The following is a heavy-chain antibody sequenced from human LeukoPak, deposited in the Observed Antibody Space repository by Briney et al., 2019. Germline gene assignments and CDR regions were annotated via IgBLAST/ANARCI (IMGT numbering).Heavy chain of an antibody. Sequence: PGGSLRLSCAASGFTFSSYSMNWVRQAPGKGLEWVSSISSSSSYIYYTDSVKGRFTIYRDNAKNSLYLQMNSLRAEDTAVYYCARGEQQLVIEYCGQGTLVTVSS. J-gene: IGHJ4*02. CDR3: ARGEQQLVIEY. CDR2: ISSSSSYI. CDR1: GFTFSSYS. V-gene: IGHV3-21*01. D-gene: IGHD6-13*01.